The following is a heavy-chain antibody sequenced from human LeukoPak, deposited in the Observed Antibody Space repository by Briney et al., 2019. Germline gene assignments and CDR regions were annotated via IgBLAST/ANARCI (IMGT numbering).Heavy chain of an antibody. J-gene: IGHJ4*02. CDR2: ISYDGSNK. D-gene: IGHD3-22*01. CDR3: AKEGVPPHTYDSSGSYYFDY. V-gene: IGHV3-30*18. Sequence: GGSLRLSCAASGFTVSSNYMSWVRQAPGKGLEWVAVISYDGSNKYYADSVKGRFTISRDNSKNTLYLQMNSLRAEDTAVYYCAKEGVPPHTYDSSGSYYFDYWGQGTLVTVSS. CDR1: GFTVSSNY.